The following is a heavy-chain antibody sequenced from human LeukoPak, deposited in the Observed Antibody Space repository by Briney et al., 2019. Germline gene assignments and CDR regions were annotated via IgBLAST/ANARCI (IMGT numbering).Heavy chain of an antibody. J-gene: IGHJ4*02. CDR1: GGSINGYY. Sequence: SETLTLTCIISGGSINGYYWNWIRQSAGKGLEWIGRVYSSGRTNYNPSLESRVTMSLEAPKKQLSLKLTSVTAADTAVYYCARGKYDASGYYQQFEFWGQGTRVTVSS. CDR2: VYSSGRT. V-gene: IGHV4-4*07. CDR3: ARGKYDASGYYQQFEF. D-gene: IGHD3-22*01.